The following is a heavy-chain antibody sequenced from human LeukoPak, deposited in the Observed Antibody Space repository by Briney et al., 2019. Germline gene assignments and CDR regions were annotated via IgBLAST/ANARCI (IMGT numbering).Heavy chain of an antibody. CDR1: GYSFTSYC. CDR3: AREMTTVTPYYFDY. Sequence: GESLKISCKGSGYSFTSYCIGWVRQMPGKGLEWMGIIYRGDSDTRYSPSFQGQVTISADKSISTAYLQWSSLKASDTAMYYCAREMTTVTPYYFDYWGQGTLVTVSS. CDR2: IYRGDSDT. J-gene: IGHJ4*02. D-gene: IGHD4-11*01. V-gene: IGHV5-51*01.